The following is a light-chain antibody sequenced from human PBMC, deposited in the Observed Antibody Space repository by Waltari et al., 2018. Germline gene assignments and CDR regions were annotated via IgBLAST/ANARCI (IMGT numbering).Light chain of an antibody. CDR2: DAS. Sequence: EMVLTQSPGTLSLSPGETATLPCRASQSVTSNYLAWYPQRPGQAPGLIIYDASSRATGIPDRFSGSGSGADFTLTINRLEPEDFAVYYCQQYGSSPETFGQGTKVEIK. CDR3: QQYGSSPET. J-gene: IGKJ2*01. CDR1: QSVTSNY. V-gene: IGKV3-20*01.